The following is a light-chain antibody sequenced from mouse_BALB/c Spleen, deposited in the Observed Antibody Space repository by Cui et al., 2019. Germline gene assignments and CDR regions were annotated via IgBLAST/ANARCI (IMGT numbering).Light chain of an antibody. CDR1: SSVSY. Sequence: QLLLTHSPALLSASTGEKVTMTCSASSSVSYMYWYQQKPRSSPKPWIYLTSKMACGVPARFSGSGSGTAYSLTSSSMEAEDAATYYCQQWSSNPLTFGAGTKLELK. V-gene: IGKV4-68*01. CDR3: QQWSSNPLT. J-gene: IGKJ5*01. CDR2: LTS.